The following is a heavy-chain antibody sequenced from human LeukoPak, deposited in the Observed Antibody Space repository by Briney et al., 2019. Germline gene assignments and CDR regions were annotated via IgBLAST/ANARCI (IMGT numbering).Heavy chain of an antibody. Sequence: GGSLRLSCGASGFTFSSYGMSWVRQAPGKGLEWVSAISGSGGNTYYADSVKGRFTISRDNSKNTLYLQMNTLRAEDTAVYFCARRSGVAVAGAFDYWGQGTLVTVSS. D-gene: IGHD6-19*01. CDR3: ARRSGVAVAGAFDY. J-gene: IGHJ4*02. V-gene: IGHV3-23*01. CDR2: ISGSGGNT. CDR1: GFTFSSYG.